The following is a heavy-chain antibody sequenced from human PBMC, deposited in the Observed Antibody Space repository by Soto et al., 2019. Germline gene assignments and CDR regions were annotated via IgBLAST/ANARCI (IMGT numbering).Heavy chain of an antibody. J-gene: IGHJ3*02. D-gene: IGHD4-17*01. CDR1: GYTFTSYG. CDR2: IRAYNGNT. V-gene: IGHV1-18*01. CDR3: ARDFAGDYGGDDAYDI. Sequence: ASVKVSCNASGYTFTSYGLRWVRQAPGQGLEWMGWIRAYNGNTNYAQKLQGRVNITTGTSTSSAYMELRCLRSEDTVVYFCARDFAGDYGGDDAYDIWGQGTMVTASS.